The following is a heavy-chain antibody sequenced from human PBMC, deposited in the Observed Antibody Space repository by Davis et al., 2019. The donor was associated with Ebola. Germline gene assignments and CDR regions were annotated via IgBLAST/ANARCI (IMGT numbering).Heavy chain of an antibody. CDR3: ASTDSSGYYGMDV. D-gene: IGHD3-22*01. V-gene: IGHV4-59*01. Sequence: PSETLSLTCTVSGGSISSYYWSCIRQPPGKGLEWIGYIYYSGSTNYNPSLKSRVTISVDTSKNQFSLKLSSVTAADTAVYYCASTDSSGYYGMDVWGQGTTVTVSS. CDR2: IYYSGST. J-gene: IGHJ6*02. CDR1: GGSISSYY.